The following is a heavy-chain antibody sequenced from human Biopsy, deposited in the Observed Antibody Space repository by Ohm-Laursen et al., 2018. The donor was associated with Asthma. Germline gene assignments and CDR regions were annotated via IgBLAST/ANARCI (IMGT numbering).Heavy chain of an antibody. CDR1: GGSMTPTSHY. Sequence: SDTLSLTCAVSGGSMTPTSHYWDWIRQAPGKGLEWIGYISYGGKTSYNPSLKNRVTISRDTSENHFSLRQTSVTAADTAVYFCARRITIFGVVQKDHGMDAWGQGTTVIVSS. D-gene: IGHD3-3*01. V-gene: IGHV4-39*01. J-gene: IGHJ6*02. CDR3: ARRITIFGVVQKDHGMDA. CDR2: ISYGGKT.